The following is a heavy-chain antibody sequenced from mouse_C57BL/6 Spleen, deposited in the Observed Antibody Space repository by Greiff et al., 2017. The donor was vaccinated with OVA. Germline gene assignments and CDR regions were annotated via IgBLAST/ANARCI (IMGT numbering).Heavy chain of an antibody. CDR1: GFTFSSYA. V-gene: IGHV5-4*01. J-gene: IGHJ4*01. D-gene: IGHD4-1*01. CDR3: ARNWEGGYAMDY. CDR2: ISDGGSYT. Sequence: EVQVVESGGGLVKPGGSLKLSCAASGFTFSSYAMSWVRQTPEKRLEWVATISDGGSYTYYPDNVKGRFTISRDNAKNNLYLQMSQLKSEDTAMYYCARNWEGGYAMDYWGQGTSVTVSS.